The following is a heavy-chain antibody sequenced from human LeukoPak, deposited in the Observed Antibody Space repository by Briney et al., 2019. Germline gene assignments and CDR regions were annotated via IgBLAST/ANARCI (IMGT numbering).Heavy chain of an antibody. D-gene: IGHD3-10*01. CDR1: GFTFSSYS. Sequence: GGSLGLSCVVSGFTFSSYSMIWVRQAPGKGLQWVANMKKDGSETNYGDSVKGRFTISRDNAKNSLYLQMNSLRAEDTAVYYCGRHRSGSGTYFIDHWGQGTLVSVSS. CDR3: GRHRSGSGTYFIDH. J-gene: IGHJ4*02. CDR2: MKKDGSET. V-gene: IGHV3-7*01.